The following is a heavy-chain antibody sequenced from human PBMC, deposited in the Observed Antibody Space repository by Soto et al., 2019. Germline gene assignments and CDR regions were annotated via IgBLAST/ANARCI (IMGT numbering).Heavy chain of an antibody. Sequence: VASVKVSCKASGYTLTAYPIHWVRQAPGQRLEWMGWINPANDNTKYPQKFQGRVSITTDTSGTTAYMELSGLTSEDTAVYYCTRDLEYQLLEDAFDVWGQGTMVTVSS. CDR1: GYTLTAYP. D-gene: IGHD2-2*01. J-gene: IGHJ3*01. CDR3: TRDLEYQLLEDAFDV. CDR2: INPANDNT. V-gene: IGHV1-3*01.